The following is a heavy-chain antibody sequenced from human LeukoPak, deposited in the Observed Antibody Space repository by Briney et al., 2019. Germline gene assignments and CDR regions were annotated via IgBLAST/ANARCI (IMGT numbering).Heavy chain of an antibody. CDR2: INPSGGNT. CDR1: GYTFTNYY. CDR3: ARVRDGYNDAYDI. D-gene: IGHD5-24*01. J-gene: IGHJ3*02. V-gene: IGHV1-46*01. Sequence: ATVKVSCKASGYTFTNYYIHWVRQAPGQGLEWMGLINPSGGNTNYAQNFQGRVTMTRDTSTSTVYMGLSSLRSEDTAVYYCARVRDGYNDAYDIWGQGTMVTVPS.